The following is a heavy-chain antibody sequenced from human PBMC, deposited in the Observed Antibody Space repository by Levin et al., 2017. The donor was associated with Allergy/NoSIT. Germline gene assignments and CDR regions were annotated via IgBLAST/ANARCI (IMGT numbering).Heavy chain of an antibody. CDR1: GFTFSDYY. Sequence: GGSLRLSCAASGFTFSDYYMTWIRQAPGKGLEWVAYIGHSASAIYYADSVKGRFTISRDNAKNSLSLQMNSLRAEDTAVYYCARARADAFDIWGQGTMVTVSS. J-gene: IGHJ3*02. CDR2: IGHSASAI. V-gene: IGHV3-11*01. D-gene: IGHD3-10*01. CDR3: ARARADAFDI.